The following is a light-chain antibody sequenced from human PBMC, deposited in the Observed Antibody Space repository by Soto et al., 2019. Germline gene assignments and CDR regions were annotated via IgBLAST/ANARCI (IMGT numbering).Light chain of an antibody. V-gene: IGLV7-43*01. CDR1: AGAVTSAYY. Sequence: QTVVTQEPSLTVSPGGTVTLTCDSSAGAVTSAYYTNWLQQKPGQAPRALIYSTSEKHSWTPARFSGSLLGGKAALTLSAAQPEDEDDYYCLLYYGGAQVLFGGGTKLTVL. CDR3: LLYYGGAQVL. J-gene: IGLJ2*01. CDR2: STS.